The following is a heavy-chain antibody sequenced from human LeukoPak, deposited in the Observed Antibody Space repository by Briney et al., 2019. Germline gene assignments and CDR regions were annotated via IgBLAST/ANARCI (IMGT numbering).Heavy chain of an antibody. CDR2: IYHSGST. D-gene: IGHD3-10*01. J-gene: IGHJ3*02. Sequence: SETLSLTCAVSDYSISSDYFWGWIRQPPGKGLEWIGNIYHSGSTYYNPSLKSRVTISVDKSKNQFSLNLSSVTAADTAVYYCARDYRGIRRAGHGFDIWGQGTMVTVSS. CDR3: ARDYRGIRRAGHGFDI. V-gene: IGHV4-38-2*02. CDR1: DYSISSDYF.